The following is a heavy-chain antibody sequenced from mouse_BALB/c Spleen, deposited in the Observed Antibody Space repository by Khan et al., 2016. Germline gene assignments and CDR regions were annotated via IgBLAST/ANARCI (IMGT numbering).Heavy chain of an antibody. Sequence: EVELVESGGGLVKPGGSLKLSCAASGFAFSSYDMSWVRQTPEKRLEWVATISSGGSYTYYPDSVKGRFTISRDNARNTLYLQMSSLRSEDTALYYCARQKRDGGGYFDYWGQGTTLTVSS. V-gene: IGHV5-9*02. CDR2: ISSGGSYT. CDR3: ARQKRDGGGYFDY. J-gene: IGHJ2*01. D-gene: IGHD3-3*01. CDR1: GFAFSSYD.